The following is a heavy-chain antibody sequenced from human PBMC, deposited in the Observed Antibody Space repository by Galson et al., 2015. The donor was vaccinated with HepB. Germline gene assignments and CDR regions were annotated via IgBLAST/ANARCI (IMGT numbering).Heavy chain of an antibody. V-gene: IGHV3-30*04. CDR3: AIGGRYFVWLIDT. CDR2: ISDDGTNK. Sequence: SLRLSCAASGFTFSSYAMHWVRQAPGKGLEWVAVISDDGTNKYYADSVKGRFTISRDNSKNTLYLQMNSLRAEDTAVYYCAIGGRYFVWLIDTWGQGTLLPVSS. J-gene: IGHJ5*02. D-gene: IGHD3-9*01. CDR1: GFTFSSYA.